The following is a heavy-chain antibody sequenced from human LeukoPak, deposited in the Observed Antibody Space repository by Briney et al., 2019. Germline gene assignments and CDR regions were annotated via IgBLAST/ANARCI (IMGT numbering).Heavy chain of an antibody. J-gene: IGHJ4*02. D-gene: IGHD6-19*01. V-gene: IGHV4-34*01. Sequence: SETLSLTCAVYGGSFSGYYWSWIRQPPGKGLEWIGEINHSGSTSYNPSLKSRVTISVDTSKNQFSLKLSSVTAADTAVYYCARRTPSGWYLDYWGQGTLVTVSS. CDR3: ARRTPSGWYLDY. CDR2: INHSGST. CDR1: GGSFSGYY.